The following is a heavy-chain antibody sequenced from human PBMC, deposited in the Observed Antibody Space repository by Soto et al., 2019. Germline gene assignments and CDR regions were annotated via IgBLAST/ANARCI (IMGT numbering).Heavy chain of an antibody. CDR2: IWYDGSNK. J-gene: IGHJ4*02. D-gene: IGHD6-19*01. V-gene: IGHV3-33*01. Sequence: QVQLVESGGGVVQPGRSLRLSCAASGFTFSSYGMHWVRQAPGKGLEWVVVIWYDGSNKYYADSVKGRFTISRDNSKNTVYLEMNSLRAEDTAVYYCARDGTGSGWDPFDYWGQGTLVTVSS. CDR3: ARDGTGSGWDPFDY. CDR1: GFTFSSYG.